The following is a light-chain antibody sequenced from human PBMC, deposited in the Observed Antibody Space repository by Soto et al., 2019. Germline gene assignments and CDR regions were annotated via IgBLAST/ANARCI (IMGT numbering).Light chain of an antibody. CDR2: DVS. Sequence: QSALTQPASVSGSPGQSITISCTGTSSDVGGYNYVSWYQQQPGKAPKFMIYDVSNRPSGVSNRFSGSKSGNTASLTISGLQAEDEADYYCASYTTSSTVVFGGGTQLTVL. CDR3: ASYTTSSTVV. CDR1: SSDVGGYNY. V-gene: IGLV2-14*01. J-gene: IGLJ3*02.